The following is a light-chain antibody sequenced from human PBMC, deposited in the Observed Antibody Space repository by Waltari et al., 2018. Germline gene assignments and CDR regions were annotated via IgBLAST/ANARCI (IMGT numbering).Light chain of an antibody. CDR2: SAS. V-gene: IGKV3-20*01. J-gene: IGKJ2*01. Sequence: EIVLTQSPAPLSLSPGERVTLSCRARQTVSRNPIAWYLHKPAHAPRLIYSASGRATGVPDRISGSGSGTDCSLTISRVEPEDSAVYYCQQYSSSVMYTFGQGTKLEI. CDR1: QTVSRNP. CDR3: QQYSSSVMYT.